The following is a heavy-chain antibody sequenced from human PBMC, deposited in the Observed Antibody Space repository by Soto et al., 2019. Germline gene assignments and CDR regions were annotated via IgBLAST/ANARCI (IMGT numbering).Heavy chain of an antibody. V-gene: IGHV4-59*08. CDR1: GGSFSPNY. Sequence: SETLSLTCTVSGGSFSPNYCSWIRQSPGKGLEWVGYIYYGGTTSYNPSLKSRVTISLETSKSQFSLRLTSVTAADTAVYYCARLGRYYQSLDSWGPGTLVTVS. D-gene: IGHD3-10*01. J-gene: IGHJ5*01. CDR3: ARLGRYYQSLDS. CDR2: IYYGGTT.